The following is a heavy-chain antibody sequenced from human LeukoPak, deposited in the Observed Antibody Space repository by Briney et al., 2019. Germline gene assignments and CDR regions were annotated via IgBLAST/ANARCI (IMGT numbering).Heavy chain of an antibody. CDR1: GHTFTTYY. D-gene: IGHD4-17*01. CDR3: ARDGDYGDYFAFDI. CDR2: INPSGDGT. J-gene: IGHJ3*02. Sequence: ASVKVSCKASGHTFTTYYVHLVRQAPGQGLEWMGVINPSGDGTNYPQRFQGRVTITRDTSASTAYMELSSLRSEDTAVYYCARDGDYGDYFAFDIWGQGTMVTVSS. V-gene: IGHV1-46*01.